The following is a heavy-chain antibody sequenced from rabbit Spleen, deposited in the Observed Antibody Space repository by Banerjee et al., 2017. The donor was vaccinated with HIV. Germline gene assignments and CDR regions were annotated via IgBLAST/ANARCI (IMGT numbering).Heavy chain of an antibody. CDR2: IGAGVTYTT. J-gene: IGHJ3*01. CDR3: AKSDAAGSWSLDL. Sequence: QEQLEESGGGLVKPEGSLTLTCTASGFSFSGDYWICWVRQAPGKGLEWIACIGAGVTYTTYYATWAKGRFTISKTSSTTVTLQMTSLTAADTATYFCAKSDAAGSWSLDLWGQGTLVTVS. V-gene: IGHV1S45*01. CDR1: GFSFSGDYW. D-gene: IGHD4-2*01.